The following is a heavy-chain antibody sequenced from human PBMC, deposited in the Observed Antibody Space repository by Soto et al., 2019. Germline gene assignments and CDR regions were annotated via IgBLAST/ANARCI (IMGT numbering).Heavy chain of an antibody. J-gene: IGHJ6*02. CDR2: IYPRDSDT. D-gene: IGHD2-15*01. Sequence: GESLKISCKGSGYSFTSYWIGWVRQMPGKGLEWMGIIYPRDSDTRYSPSFQGQVTISADKSISTAYLQWSSLKASDTAMYYCARHRVVVAATRFRYYYYYGMDVWGQGTTVTV. V-gene: IGHV5-51*01. CDR1: GYSFTSYW. CDR3: ARHRVVVAATRFRYYYYYGMDV.